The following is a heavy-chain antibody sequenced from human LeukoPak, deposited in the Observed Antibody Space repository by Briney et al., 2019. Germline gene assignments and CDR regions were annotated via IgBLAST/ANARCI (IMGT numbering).Heavy chain of an antibody. D-gene: IGHD1-1*01. Sequence: GGSLRLSCAGSGFTFSSYGMSWVRQAPGKGLEWVSAISGSGGSTYYADSVKGRFTISRDNSKNTLYLQMNSLRAEDTAVYYCARAPGYGAAYYFDYWGQGTLVTVSS. CDR2: ISGSGGST. V-gene: IGHV3-23*01. CDR1: GFTFSSYG. J-gene: IGHJ4*02. CDR3: ARAPGYGAAYYFDY.